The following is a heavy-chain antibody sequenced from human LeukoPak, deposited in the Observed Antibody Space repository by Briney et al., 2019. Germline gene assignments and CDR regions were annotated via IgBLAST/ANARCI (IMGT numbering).Heavy chain of an antibody. CDR2: MNPNSGNT. Sequence: ASVKVSCKASGYTFTSYAINWVRQAPGQGLEWMGWMNPNSGNTGYAQKFQGRVTMTRNNSISTAYMELSSLRSEDTAVYYCARGRRGRRGYSYGEKTFDYWGQGTLVTVSS. CDR1: GYTFTSYA. CDR3: ARGRRGRRGYSYGEKTFDY. J-gene: IGHJ4*02. D-gene: IGHD5-18*01. V-gene: IGHV1-8*02.